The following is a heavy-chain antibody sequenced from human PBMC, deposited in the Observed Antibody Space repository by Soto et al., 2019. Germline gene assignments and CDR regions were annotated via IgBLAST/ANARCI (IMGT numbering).Heavy chain of an antibody. D-gene: IGHD6-13*01. CDR2: VYNSGST. CDR3: ARYRREAVAGYTLDN. Sequence: SETLSLTCTVSGGSISSNYWTWIRQPPGKGLEWSGYVYNSGSTNYNPSLKSRVTISDDTSRSQFSLKVNSMTAADTAVYYCARYRREAVAGYTLDNWGQGMLVTVSS. V-gene: IGHV4-59*01. CDR1: GGSISSNY. J-gene: IGHJ4*02.